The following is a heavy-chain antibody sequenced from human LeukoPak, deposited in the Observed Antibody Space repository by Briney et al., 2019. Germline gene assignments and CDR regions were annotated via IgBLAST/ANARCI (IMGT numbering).Heavy chain of an antibody. CDR1: GYSFTDYW. Sequence: GESLKISCKGSGYSFTDYWIGWVRQVPGKGLEWMGIIYAGDSDTRYSPSFQGQVTISVDKSITTAYLQWSSLKASDTAIYYCARRGDSSSPPFDQWGQGTLVTVSS. CDR3: ARRGDSSSPPFDQ. J-gene: IGHJ4*02. V-gene: IGHV5-51*01. D-gene: IGHD3-16*01. CDR2: IYAGDSDT.